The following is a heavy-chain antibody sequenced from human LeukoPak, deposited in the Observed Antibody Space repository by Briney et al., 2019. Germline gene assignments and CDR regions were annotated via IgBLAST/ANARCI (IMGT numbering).Heavy chain of an antibody. CDR1: NYTFASYG. CDR3: VRVRPPNAVERGITYSYFNALDV. Sequence: ASVKVSCKASNYTFASYGLSWVRQAPGQGLQWVGWISPYDGNTDYAQRFQARVTMTIDRATRTVYMDLKRLRVDDTAVYYCVRVRPPNAVERGITYSYFNALDVWGQGTTGIVSS. J-gene: IGHJ6*02. V-gene: IGHV1-18*01. D-gene: IGHD1-1*01. CDR2: ISPYDGNT.